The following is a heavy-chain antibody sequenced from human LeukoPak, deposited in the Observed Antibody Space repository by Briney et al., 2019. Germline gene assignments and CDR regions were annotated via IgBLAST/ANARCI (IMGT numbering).Heavy chain of an antibody. CDR1: GFTFSSYW. V-gene: IGHV3-74*01. CDR3: ARATSSSPGIAVAGTLDY. Sequence: GGSLRLSCAASGFTFSSYWMHWVRQTPGKGLIYISRINHDGSSANYADSVKGRFTISRDNSKNTLYLQMNSLRAEDTAVYYCARATSSSPGIAVAGTLDYWGQGTLVTVSS. CDR2: INHDGSSA. J-gene: IGHJ4*02. D-gene: IGHD6-19*01.